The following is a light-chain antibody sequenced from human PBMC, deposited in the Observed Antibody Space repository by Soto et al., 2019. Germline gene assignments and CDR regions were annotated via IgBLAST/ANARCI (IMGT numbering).Light chain of an antibody. V-gene: IGKV1-6*01. CDR2: AAS. CDR3: QQDYDYPWT. Sequence: IQMTQSPSTLSASVGDRVTITCRASLGIRSDLVWYQQKPGKAPKVLIYAASTLQGGVPSRFSGSGSGTDFTLTISSLQPEDFAIYYCQQDYDYPWTFGQGTKVDIK. CDR1: LGIRSD. J-gene: IGKJ1*01.